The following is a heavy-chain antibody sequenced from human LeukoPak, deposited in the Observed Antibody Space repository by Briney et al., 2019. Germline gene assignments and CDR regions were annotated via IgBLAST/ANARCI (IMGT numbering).Heavy chain of an antibody. J-gene: IGHJ3*02. CDR1: GDSIGSYY. D-gene: IGHD2-8*01. Sequence: SETLSLTCTVSGDSIGSYYWSWIRQPAGKGLEWIGRIYTSGNTNYNPSLKSRVTISIDASKNQFSLRPSSVTAADTAVYYCAREMGSLHIWGQGTMVTVS. CDR2: IYTSGNT. CDR3: AREMGSLHI. V-gene: IGHV4-4*07.